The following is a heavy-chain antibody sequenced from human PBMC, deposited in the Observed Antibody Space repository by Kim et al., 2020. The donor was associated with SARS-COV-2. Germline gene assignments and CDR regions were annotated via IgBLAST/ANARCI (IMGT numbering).Heavy chain of an antibody. CDR3: ARGLYTAMVRRQKGGAFDI. V-gene: IGHV4-34*01. Sequence: SETLSLTCAVYGGSFSGYYWSWIRQPPGKGLEWIGEINHSGSTNYNPSLKSRVTISVDTSKNQFSLKLSSVTAADTAVYYCARGLYTAMVRRQKGGAFDIWGQGTMVTVSS. CDR1: GGSFSGYY. D-gene: IGHD5-18*01. J-gene: IGHJ3*02. CDR2: INHSGST.